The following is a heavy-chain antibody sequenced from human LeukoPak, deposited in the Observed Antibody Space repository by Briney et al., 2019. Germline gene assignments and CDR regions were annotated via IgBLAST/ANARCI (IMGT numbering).Heavy chain of an antibody. J-gene: IGHJ4*02. D-gene: IGHD3-10*01. Sequence: GGSLRLSCAASGFTFSSYAMSRVRQAPGKGLEWVSAISGSGVTIYYADSVKGRFTISRDNSKNTLYLQMNSLRAEDTALYYCAKDRDYYLVGFFDYWGQGTLVTVSS. V-gene: IGHV3-23*01. CDR1: GFTFSSYA. CDR3: AKDRDYYLVGFFDY. CDR2: ISGSGVTI.